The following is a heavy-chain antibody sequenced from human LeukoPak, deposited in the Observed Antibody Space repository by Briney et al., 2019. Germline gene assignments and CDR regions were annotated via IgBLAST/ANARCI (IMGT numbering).Heavy chain of an antibody. CDR3: ARAPGYCSSTSCYTDYYYGMDV. CDR1: GYTFTSYG. Sequence: SSVKVSCKASGYTFTSYGISWLRQAPGQGLEWMGWISAYNGNTNYAQKLQGRVTMTTDTSTSTAYMELRSMRSDDTAVYYCARAPGYCSSTSCYTDYYYGMDVWGQGTTVTVSS. D-gene: IGHD2-2*02. V-gene: IGHV1-18*01. CDR2: ISAYNGNT. J-gene: IGHJ6*02.